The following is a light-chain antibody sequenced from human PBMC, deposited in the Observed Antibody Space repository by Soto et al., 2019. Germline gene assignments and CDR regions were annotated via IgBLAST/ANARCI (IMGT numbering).Light chain of an antibody. CDR1: SSDVGGYNY. Sequence: QSVLTQPASVSGSPGQSITISCTGTSSDVGGYNYVSWYQQHPGKAPKLMIYEVSNRPSGVSNRFSGSKSGNTASLTISGLQAEDEADYYCSSYTRSGYVFGTGTKSPS. CDR2: EVS. V-gene: IGLV2-14*01. J-gene: IGLJ1*01. CDR3: SSYTRSGYV.